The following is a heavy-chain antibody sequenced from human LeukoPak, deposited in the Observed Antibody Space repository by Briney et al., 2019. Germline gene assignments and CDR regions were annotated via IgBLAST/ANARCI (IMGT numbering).Heavy chain of an antibody. CDR2: MNPNSSNT. D-gene: IGHD3-16*01. J-gene: IGHJ4*02. V-gene: IGHV1-8*03. CDR1: GYTFTSYD. Sequence: SVKVSCKASGYTFTSYDINWVRQATGPGLEWMGWMNPNSSNTGYAQKLQGRVTITRNTSISTAPMELSSLRSEDTAVYYCARGRFDYGDYWGQGTLVTVSS. CDR3: ARGRFDYGDY.